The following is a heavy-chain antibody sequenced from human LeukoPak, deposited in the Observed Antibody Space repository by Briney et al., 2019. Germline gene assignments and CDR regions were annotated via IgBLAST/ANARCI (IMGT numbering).Heavy chain of an antibody. Sequence: PSETLSLTCTVSGGSLSSYYWSWIRQPPGKGLEWIGYIYYSGSTNYNPSLKSRVTISVDTSKNQFSLKLSSVTAADTAVYYCARDRDTYYYGMDVWGQGTTVTVSS. CDR2: IYYSGST. CDR3: ARDRDTYYYGMDV. CDR1: GGSLSSYY. D-gene: IGHD3-9*01. J-gene: IGHJ6*02. V-gene: IGHV4-59*12.